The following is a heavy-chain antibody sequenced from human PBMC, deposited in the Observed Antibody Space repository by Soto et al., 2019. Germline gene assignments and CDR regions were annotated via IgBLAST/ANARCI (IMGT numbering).Heavy chain of an antibody. V-gene: IGHV3-23*01. D-gene: IGHD3-3*01. CDR2: ISGSGGST. Sequence: SLRLSCAASGFTFSSYAMSWVRQAPGKGLEWVSAISGSGGSTYYADSVKGRFTISRDNSKNTLYLQMNSLRAEDTAVYYCAKADYYDFWSGYRDYWGQGTLVTVSS. CDR1: GFTFSSYA. J-gene: IGHJ4*02. CDR3: AKADYYDFWSGYRDY.